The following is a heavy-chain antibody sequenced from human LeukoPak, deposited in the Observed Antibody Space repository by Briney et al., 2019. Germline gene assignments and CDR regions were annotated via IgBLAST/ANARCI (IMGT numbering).Heavy chain of an antibody. V-gene: IGHV4-59*01. CDR2: IYYSGST. J-gene: IGHJ6*02. CDR3: ARVPASSSSRYYYYGMDV. Sequence: PSETLSLTCTVSGGSISSYYWSWIRQPPGKGLEWIGYIYYSGSTNYNPSLKSRVTISVDTSKNQFSLKLSSVTAADTAVYYCARVPASSSSRYYYYGMDVWGQGTTVTVSS. D-gene: IGHD6-6*01. CDR1: GGSISSYY.